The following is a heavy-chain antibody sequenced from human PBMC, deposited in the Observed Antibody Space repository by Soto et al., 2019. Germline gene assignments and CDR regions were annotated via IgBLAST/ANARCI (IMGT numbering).Heavy chain of an antibody. CDR1: GFTFSTYW. V-gene: IGHV3-7*01. Sequence: LRLSCAASGFTFSTYWMDWVRQTPGKGLEWVANINQDGSKKNYVDSVKGRFTISRDNAKNSLYLQMSSLTAEDSALYYCSRSLNSWGQGTLVTVPQ. J-gene: IGHJ4*02. CDR2: INQDGSKK. CDR3: SRSLNS.